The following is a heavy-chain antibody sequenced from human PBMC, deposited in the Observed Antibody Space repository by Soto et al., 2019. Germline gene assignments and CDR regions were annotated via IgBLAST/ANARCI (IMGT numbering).Heavy chain of an antibody. Sequence: EVQLVESGGGLVQQGGSLRLSCAASGFTFSNYWMHWVRQAPGKGLVWVSRINGDGTGTNYADSVKGQFTISRDNAKNTLYRQMNSLRAEDTAVYYCGRGASGSYRLDYWGQGTLVTVSS. CDR1: GFTFSNYW. CDR3: GRGASGSYRLDY. D-gene: IGHD3-10*01. CDR2: INGDGTGT. V-gene: IGHV3-74*01. J-gene: IGHJ4*02.